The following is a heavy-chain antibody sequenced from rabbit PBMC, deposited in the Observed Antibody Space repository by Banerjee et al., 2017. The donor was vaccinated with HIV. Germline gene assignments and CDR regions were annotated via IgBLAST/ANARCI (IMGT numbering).Heavy chain of an antibody. CDR3: ARGIWTGSSYLGL. CDR2: IYAGSSGSL. Sequence: QEQLEESGGDLVKPGGTLTLTCKASGFDFSSNAMCWVRHAPGKGRECIACIYAGSSGSLSCASLVNGRFSNSKTSSPTVTLQMTSLTAAEPAPYFCARGIWTGSSYLGLWGPGTLVTVS. CDR1: GFDFSSNA. J-gene: IGHJ4*01. V-gene: IGHV1S45*01. D-gene: IGHD8-1*01.